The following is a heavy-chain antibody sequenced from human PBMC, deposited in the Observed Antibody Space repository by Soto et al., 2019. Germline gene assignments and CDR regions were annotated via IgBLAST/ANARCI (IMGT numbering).Heavy chain of an antibody. J-gene: IGHJ4*02. V-gene: IGHV1-69*01. CDR2: IIPTYATV. CDR3: TSFEEQWVIGGAYFDS. Sequence: QVQLVQSGAEVKKPGSSVKVSCKASGGSFSTSTISWVRQAPGQGLEWMGGIIPTYATVNYAQKLQGRVTINADESTSTAYMELKSLRSEDTAVFYCTSFEEQWVIGGAYFDSWGQATRVTVSS. CDR1: GGSFSTST. D-gene: IGHD6-19*01.